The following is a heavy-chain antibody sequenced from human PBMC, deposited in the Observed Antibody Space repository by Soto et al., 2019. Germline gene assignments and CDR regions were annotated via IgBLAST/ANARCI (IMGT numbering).Heavy chain of an antibody. D-gene: IGHD3-3*01. V-gene: IGHV4-61*01. CDR1: GDSVSSNSYY. CDR3: ASPRQGNYDFLSGYYALDY. J-gene: IGHJ4*02. CDR2: IYYSGST. Sequence: SETLSLTCTVSGDSVSSNSYYWSWIRQPPGKGLEFIGYIYYSGSTNYNPSLKSRVTISLDTPKRQFSLNLRSVTAADTAVYYCASPRQGNYDFLSGYYALDYWSQGTLVTVSS.